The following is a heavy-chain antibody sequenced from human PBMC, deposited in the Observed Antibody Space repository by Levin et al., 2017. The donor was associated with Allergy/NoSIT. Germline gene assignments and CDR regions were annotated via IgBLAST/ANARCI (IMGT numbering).Heavy chain of an antibody. V-gene: IGHV4-39*01. CDR2: VYYSGSP. Sequence: SCTVSGGSISSSSYYWGWIRQPPGKGLEWIGSVYYSGSPFYNPSLKSRVTMSVDTSKNQFSLKLSSVTAADTAVYYCARRGGSSWYYDYWGQGTLVTVSS. CDR1: GGSISSSSYY. J-gene: IGHJ4*02. D-gene: IGHD6-13*01. CDR3: ARRGGSSWYYDY.